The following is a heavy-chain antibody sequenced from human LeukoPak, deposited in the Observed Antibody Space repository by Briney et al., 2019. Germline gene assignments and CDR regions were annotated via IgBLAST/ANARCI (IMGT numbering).Heavy chain of an antibody. Sequence: SETLSLTCTVSGGSIGSYYWSWIRQPPGKGLEWIGYIYYSGSTNYNPSLKSRVTISVDTSKNQFSLKLSSVTAADTAVYYCARASYPDAFDIWGQGTMVTVSS. CDR2: IYYSGST. CDR3: ARASYPDAFDI. J-gene: IGHJ3*02. CDR1: GGSIGSYY. D-gene: IGHD2-21*01. V-gene: IGHV4-59*01.